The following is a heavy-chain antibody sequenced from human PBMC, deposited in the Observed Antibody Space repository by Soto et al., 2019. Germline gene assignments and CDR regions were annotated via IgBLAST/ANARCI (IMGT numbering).Heavy chain of an antibody. CDR1: GDATIRYY. CDR3: ARATSYTDSGFDS. Sequence: QVQLQESGPRVVRPSETLSLTCHVSGDATIRYYWGWIRQPPGKGLEWIGVIYHTGSADYNPSLKSRVTMSVDTSKNLFSLKLTSVTAADTAVYFCARATSYTDSGFDSWGQGTLVTVAS. D-gene: IGHD6-25*01. J-gene: IGHJ4*02. CDR2: IYHTGSA. V-gene: IGHV4-59*01.